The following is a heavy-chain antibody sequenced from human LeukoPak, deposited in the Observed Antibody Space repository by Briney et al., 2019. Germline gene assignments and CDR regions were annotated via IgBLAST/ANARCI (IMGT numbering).Heavy chain of an antibody. CDR3: AREGVATIEYFDY. V-gene: IGHV4-4*02. J-gene: IGHJ4*02. CDR1: GGSISSSNW. Sequence: PSETLSLTCAVSGGSISSSNWWSWVRQPPGKGLEWIGEVFHSGNTNYNPSLKSRVTISVDQPKNQFSLKLSSVTAADTAVYYCAREGVATIEYFDYWGQGTLVTVSS. D-gene: IGHD5-12*01. CDR2: VFHSGNT.